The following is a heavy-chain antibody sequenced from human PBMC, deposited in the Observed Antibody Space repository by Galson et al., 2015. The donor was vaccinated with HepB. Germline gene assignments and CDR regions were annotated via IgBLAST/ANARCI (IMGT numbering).Heavy chain of an antibody. J-gene: IGHJ2*01. Sequence: SLRLSCAASGFTFSGSGMHWVRQAPGKGLEWVAVVSYDGTKKYYADSVKGRFTISRDNSKNTLYLQMNTLRAEDTAVYYCTRVSITDCISTLCYANWYSHLWCRRTLFTASS. D-gene: IGHD2-2*01. CDR2: VSYDGTKK. V-gene: IGHV3-30-3*01. CDR1: GFTFSGSG. CDR3: TRVSITDCISTLCYANWYSHL.